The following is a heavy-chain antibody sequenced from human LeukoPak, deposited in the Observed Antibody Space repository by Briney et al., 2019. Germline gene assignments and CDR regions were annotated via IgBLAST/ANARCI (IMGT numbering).Heavy chain of an antibody. V-gene: IGHV3-74*01. CDR1: GFTFSSYW. CDR2: IDTDGTST. CDR3: ARVTYGYPYFDY. D-gene: IGHD5-18*01. Sequence: GGSLRLSCAASGFTFSSYWMHWVRQAPGKGLEWVSHIDTDGTSTDYADSVKGRFTITRDNAKNTLYLQMNSLRAEDTAVYYCARVTYGYPYFDYWGQRTLVTVSS. J-gene: IGHJ4*02.